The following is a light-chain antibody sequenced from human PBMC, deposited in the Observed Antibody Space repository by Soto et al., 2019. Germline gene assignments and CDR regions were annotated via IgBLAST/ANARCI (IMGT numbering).Light chain of an antibody. V-gene: IGKV3-11*01. CDR2: DAS. CDR3: QQYGSSPPSST. CDR1: QSVSSY. J-gene: IGKJ5*01. Sequence: EIVLTQSPATLSLSPGERATLSCRASQSVSSYLACYQQKPGQAPRLLIYDASNRATGIPARFSGSGSGTDFTLTNSSLEPEDFAVYYCQQYGSSPPSSTFGQGTRLEIK.